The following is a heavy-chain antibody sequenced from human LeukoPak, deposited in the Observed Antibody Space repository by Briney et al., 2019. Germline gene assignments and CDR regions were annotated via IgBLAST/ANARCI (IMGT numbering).Heavy chain of an antibody. CDR2: ISDTGKTT. CDR1: GFTFSSYW. V-gene: IGHV3-23*01. Sequence: TGGSLRLSCAASGFTFSSYWMTWVRQAPGEGLHWVSTISDTGKTTFYRDSVRGRFTISRDISNNTLYLQMDGLRADDTAVYYCARGGAYDYGVLDAWGQGTLVTVFS. CDR3: ARGGAYDYGVLDA. D-gene: IGHD4/OR15-4a*01. J-gene: IGHJ5*02.